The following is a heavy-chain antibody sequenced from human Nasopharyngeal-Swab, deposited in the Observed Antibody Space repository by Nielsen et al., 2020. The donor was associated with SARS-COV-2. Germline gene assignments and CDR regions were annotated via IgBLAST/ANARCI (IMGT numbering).Heavy chain of an antibody. V-gene: IGHV5-51*01. J-gene: IGHJ4*02. Sequence: WIRQPPGKGLEWMGIIYPGDSDTRYSPSFQGQVTISADKSISTAYLQWSSLKASDTAMYYCARHRAEYSSSSHFDYWGQGTLVTVSS. D-gene: IGHD6-6*01. CDR3: ARHRAEYSSSSHFDY. CDR2: IYPGDSDT.